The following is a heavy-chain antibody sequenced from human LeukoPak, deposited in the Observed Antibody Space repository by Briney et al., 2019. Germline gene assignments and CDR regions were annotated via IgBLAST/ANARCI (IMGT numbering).Heavy chain of an antibody. Sequence: PGGSLRLSCAASGFTFSRYSMSWVRQAPGKGLEWVSVIYSGGSTYYADSVKGRFTISRDNSKNTLYLQMNSLRAEDTAVYYCARGIRYYYGSGSYPDYWGQGTLVTVSS. V-gene: IGHV3-53*01. CDR1: GFTFSRYS. D-gene: IGHD3-10*01. CDR2: IYSGGST. CDR3: ARGIRYYYGSGSYPDY. J-gene: IGHJ4*02.